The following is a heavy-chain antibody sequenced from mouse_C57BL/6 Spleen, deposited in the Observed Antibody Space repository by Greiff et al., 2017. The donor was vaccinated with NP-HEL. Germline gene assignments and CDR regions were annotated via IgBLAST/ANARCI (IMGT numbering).Heavy chain of an antibody. J-gene: IGHJ4*01. Sequence: EVQLQQSGPELVKPGASVKISCKASGYTFTDYYMNWVKQSHGKSLEWIGDINPNNGGTSYNQKFKGKATLTVDKSSSTAYMELRSLTSEDSAVYYCAISGLDYWGQGTSDTVSS. CDR1: GYTFTDYY. V-gene: IGHV1-26*01. D-gene: IGHD3-1*01. CDR3: AISGLDY. CDR2: INPNNGGT.